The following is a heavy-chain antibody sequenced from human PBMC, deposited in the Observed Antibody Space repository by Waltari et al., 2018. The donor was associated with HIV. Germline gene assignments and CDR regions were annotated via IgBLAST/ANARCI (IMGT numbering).Heavy chain of an antibody. J-gene: IGHJ6*02. CDR3: ARVASPYYYYYGMDV. Sequence: QVQLVQSGAEVKKPGASVKVSCKASGYTFTSYYMHWVRQATGQGREWMGIINPSGGSTSYAQKFQGRVTMTRDTSTSTVYMELSSLRSEDTAVYYCARVASPYYYYYGMDVWGQGTTVTVSS. CDR2: INPSGGST. CDR1: GYTFTSYY. D-gene: IGHD5-12*01. V-gene: IGHV1-46*01.